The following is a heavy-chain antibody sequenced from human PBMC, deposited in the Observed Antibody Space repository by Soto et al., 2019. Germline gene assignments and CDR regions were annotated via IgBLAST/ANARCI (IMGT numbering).Heavy chain of an antibody. CDR3: ARDRRIYCSGGSCYSGAFDI. Sequence: GGSLRLSCAASGFTFSSYGMHWVRQAPGKGLEWVAVIWYDGSNKYYADSVKGRFTISRDNSKNTLYLQMNSLRAEDTAVYYCARDRRIYCSGGSCYSGAFDIWGQGTMVTVSS. CDR2: IWYDGSNK. J-gene: IGHJ3*02. CDR1: GFTFSSYG. D-gene: IGHD2-15*01. V-gene: IGHV3-33*01.